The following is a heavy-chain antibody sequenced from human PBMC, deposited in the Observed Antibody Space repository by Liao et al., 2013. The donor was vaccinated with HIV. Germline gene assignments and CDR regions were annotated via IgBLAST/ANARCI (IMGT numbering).Heavy chain of an antibody. Sequence: QLQLQESGPGLVKPSETLSLTCTVSGGSISSSSYYWGWIRQPPGKGLEWIGSIYYSGSTYYNPSLKSRVTISVDTSKNQFSLKLSSVTAADTAVYYCAPSSSWPLYYFDYWGQGTLVTVSS. CDR3: APSSSWPLYYFDY. CDR2: IYYSGST. D-gene: IGHD6-13*01. J-gene: IGHJ4*02. CDR1: GGSISSSSYY. V-gene: IGHV4-39*07.